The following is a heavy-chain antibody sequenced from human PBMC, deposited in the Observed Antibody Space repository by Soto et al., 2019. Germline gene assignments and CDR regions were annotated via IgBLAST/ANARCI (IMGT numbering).Heavy chain of an antibody. J-gene: IGHJ6*02. Sequence: QVQLVESGGGVVQPGRSLRLSCAASGFTFSSYGMHWVRQAPGQGLEWVAVIWYDGSNKYYADSVKGRFTISRDNSKNTLYLNMNSLRAEDTALYYCARERGTYGDYIYYYGMDVWGQGTTVTVSS. CDR3: ARERGTYGDYIYYYGMDV. D-gene: IGHD4-17*01. CDR2: IWYDGSNK. V-gene: IGHV3-33*01. CDR1: GFTFSSYG.